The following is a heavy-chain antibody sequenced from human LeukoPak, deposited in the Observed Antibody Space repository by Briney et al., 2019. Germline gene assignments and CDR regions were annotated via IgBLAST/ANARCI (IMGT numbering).Heavy chain of an antibody. J-gene: IGHJ5*02. D-gene: IGHD4-11*01. V-gene: IGHV3-33*08. CDR2: IWYDGSNK. Sequence: GGSLRLSCAASGFSFRGYAISWVRQAPCKGLEWVAFIWYDGSNKYYADSVKGRFTISRDNSKNTLYLQMNSLRAEDTAVYYCARDGTVTAGPFDPWGRGTLVTVSS. CDR3: ARDGTVTAGPFDP. CDR1: GFSFRGYA.